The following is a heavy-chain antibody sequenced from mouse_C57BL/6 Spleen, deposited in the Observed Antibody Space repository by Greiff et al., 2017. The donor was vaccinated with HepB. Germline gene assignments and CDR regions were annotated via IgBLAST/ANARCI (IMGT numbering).Heavy chain of an antibody. CDR3: AILREEDY. Sequence: DVKLVESGGGLVKPGGSLKLSCAASGFTFSDYGMHWVRQAPEKGLEWVAYISSGSSTIYYADTVKGRFTISRDNAKNTLFLQMTSLRSEDTAMYYCAILREEDYWGQGTTLTVSS. J-gene: IGHJ2*01. D-gene: IGHD1-1*01. CDR2: ISSGSSTI. V-gene: IGHV5-17*01. CDR1: GFTFSDYG.